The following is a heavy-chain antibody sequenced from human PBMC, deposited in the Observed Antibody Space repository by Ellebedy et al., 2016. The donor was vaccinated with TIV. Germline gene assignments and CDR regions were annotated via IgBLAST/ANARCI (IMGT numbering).Heavy chain of an antibody. CDR2: ISGSGGST. CDR1: GFTFSSYA. CDR3: ARDPRLDSYYYGMDV. D-gene: IGHD3-16*01. Sequence: GESLKISCAASGFTFSSYAMSWVRQAPGKGLEWGSAISGSGGSTYYADSVKGRFTISRDNSKNTLYLQMNSLRAEDTAVYYCARDPRLDSYYYGMDVWGQGTTVTVSS. V-gene: IGHV3-23*01. J-gene: IGHJ6*02.